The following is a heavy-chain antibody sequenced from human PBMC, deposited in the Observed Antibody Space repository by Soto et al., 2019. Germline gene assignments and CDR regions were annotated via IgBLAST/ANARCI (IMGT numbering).Heavy chain of an antibody. CDR3: AILPTGYPNWFGP. CDR2: ISYDGDNE. Sequence: PGGSLRLSCAASGFTFSNYAMHWVRQAPGKGLEWLAVISYDGDNEYYADSVKGRFTISRDNSKNTLFLQMNSLRGEDTALYYCAILPTGYPNWFGPWGQGTLVTVSS. V-gene: IGHV3-30-3*01. D-gene: IGHD3-9*01. J-gene: IGHJ5*02. CDR1: GFTFSNYA.